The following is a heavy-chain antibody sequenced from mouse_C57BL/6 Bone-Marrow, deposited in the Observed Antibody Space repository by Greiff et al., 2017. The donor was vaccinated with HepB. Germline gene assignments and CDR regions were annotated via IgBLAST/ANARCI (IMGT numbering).Heavy chain of an antibody. V-gene: IGHV7-3*01. J-gene: IGHJ1*03. CDR2: IRNKANGYTT. CDR1: GFTFTDYY. CDR3: ARDGQLVYWYFDV. D-gene: IGHD4-1*02. Sequence: EVKVVESGGGLVQPGGSLSLSCAASGFTFTDYYMSWVRQPPGKALEWLGFIRNKANGYTTEYSASVKGRFTISRDNSQSILYLQMNALRAEDSATYYCARDGQLVYWYFDVWGTGTTVTVSS.